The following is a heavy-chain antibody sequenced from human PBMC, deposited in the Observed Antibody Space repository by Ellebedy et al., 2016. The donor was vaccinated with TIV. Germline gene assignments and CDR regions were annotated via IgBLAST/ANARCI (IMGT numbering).Heavy chain of an antibody. CDR2: ISSSSSYI. Sequence: GESLKISXAASGFTFSSYSMNWVRQAPGKGLEWVSSISSSSSYIYYADSVKGRFTISRDNAKNSLYLQMNSLRAEDTAVYYCARDFEYGSGSAYYYYGMDVWGQGTTVTVSS. J-gene: IGHJ6*02. D-gene: IGHD3-10*01. V-gene: IGHV3-21*01. CDR3: ARDFEYGSGSAYYYYGMDV. CDR1: GFTFSSYS.